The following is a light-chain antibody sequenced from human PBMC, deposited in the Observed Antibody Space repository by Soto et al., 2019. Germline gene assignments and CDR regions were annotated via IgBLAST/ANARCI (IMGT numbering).Light chain of an antibody. CDR1: HSLLHSNGYNY. Sequence: DIVMTQSPLSLPVTPGEPASISCRSSHSLLHSNGYNYLDWYLQKLGQSPQLLIYLGSNRASGVPDRFSGSGSGTDFTLKISRVEAEDVGVYYCMQPLQSWTFGQGTKVELK. CDR3: MQPLQSWT. J-gene: IGKJ1*01. V-gene: IGKV2-28*01. CDR2: LGS.